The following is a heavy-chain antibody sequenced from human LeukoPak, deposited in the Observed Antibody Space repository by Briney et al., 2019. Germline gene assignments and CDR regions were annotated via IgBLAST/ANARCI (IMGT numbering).Heavy chain of an antibody. CDR2: IYSGGST. Sequence: GGSLRLSCAASGFTVSDKYMSWVRQAPGRGLEWVSVIYSGGSTYYADSVKGRFSISRDKSKNTLYLQMNSLRAEDTALYYCAREMYCSGGSCYGDAFDIWGQGTMVTVSS. V-gene: IGHV3-66*01. D-gene: IGHD2-15*01. J-gene: IGHJ3*02. CDR1: GFTVSDKY. CDR3: AREMYCSGGSCYGDAFDI.